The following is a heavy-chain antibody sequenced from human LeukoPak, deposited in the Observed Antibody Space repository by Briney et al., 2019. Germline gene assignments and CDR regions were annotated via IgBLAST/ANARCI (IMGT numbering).Heavy chain of an antibody. CDR3: AKRRMPNAGAFDI. CDR2: IKQDGSEK. CDR1: GFTFSSYW. V-gene: IGHV3-7*01. D-gene: IGHD2-15*01. Sequence: GGSLRLSCAASGFTFSSYWMSWVRQAPGKGLEWVANIKQDGSEKYYVDSVKGRFTISRDNAKNSLYLQMNSLRAEDTAVYYCAKRRMPNAGAFDIWGQGTMVTVSS. J-gene: IGHJ3*02.